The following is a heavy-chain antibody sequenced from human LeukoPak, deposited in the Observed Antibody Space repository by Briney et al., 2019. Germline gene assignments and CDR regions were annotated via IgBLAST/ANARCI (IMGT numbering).Heavy chain of an antibody. CDR1: GGSISSYY. Sequence: SSETLSLTCTVSGGSISSYYWSWIRQPAGKGLEWIGRIYTSGSTNYNPSLKSRVTMSVDTSKNQFSLKLSSVTAADTAVYYCARGGYGSGSYYYMDVWGKGTTVTVSS. CDR3: ARGGYGSGSYYYMDV. J-gene: IGHJ6*03. D-gene: IGHD3-10*01. V-gene: IGHV4-4*07. CDR2: IYTSGST.